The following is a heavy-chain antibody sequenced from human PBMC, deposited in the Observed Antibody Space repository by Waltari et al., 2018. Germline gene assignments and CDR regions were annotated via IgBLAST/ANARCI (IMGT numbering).Heavy chain of an antibody. J-gene: IGHJ4*02. CDR2: IWYDGSNK. Sequence: QVQLVESGGGVVQPGRSLRPSCAASGFTFSSYGLHWVRQAPGKGLEWVAVIWYDGSNKYYADSVKGRFTISRDNSKNTLYLQMNSLRAEDTAVYYCARDSSRYSSGGCDYWGQGTLVTVSS. V-gene: IGHV3-33*01. CDR3: ARDSSRYSSGGCDY. CDR1: GFTFSSYG. D-gene: IGHD6-19*01.